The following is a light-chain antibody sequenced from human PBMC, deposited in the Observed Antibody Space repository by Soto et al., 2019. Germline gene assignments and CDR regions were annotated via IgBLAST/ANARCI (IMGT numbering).Light chain of an antibody. V-gene: IGKV1-5*03. Sequence: DIQITQSPSTLSASVGDRVTITCRASQSISRLLAWYQQKPGKAPKLVIYKASSLERGVPSRFSGIVSGTEFTLAISRLQPDDFATYYCQQYNSYTWTFGQGTKVDIK. CDR3: QQYNSYTWT. CDR1: QSISRL. CDR2: KAS. J-gene: IGKJ1*01.